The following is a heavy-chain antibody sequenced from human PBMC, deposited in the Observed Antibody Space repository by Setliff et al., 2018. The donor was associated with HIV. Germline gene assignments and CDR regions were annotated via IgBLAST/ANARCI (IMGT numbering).Heavy chain of an antibody. J-gene: IGHJ4*02. CDR3: ARGRFFGDISDSLFDL. V-gene: IGHV4-31*03. D-gene: IGHD2-21*02. CDR1: GGSIMSDGYY. CDR2: IYNRGYT. Sequence: PSETLSLTCTVSGGSIMSDGYYWNWIRQRPGKGLEWIGYIYNRGYTYYNPSLKGRVTTSIDPSQNQSSLRLSSVTAADTAVYYCARGRFFGDISDSLFDLWGQGTLVTVSS.